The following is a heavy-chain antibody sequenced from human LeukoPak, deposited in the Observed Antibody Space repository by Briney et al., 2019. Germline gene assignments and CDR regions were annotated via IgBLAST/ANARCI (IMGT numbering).Heavy chain of an antibody. J-gene: IGHJ1*01. CDR3: ASLRGVYCSSTCCYPSN. CDR2: IDPSDSYT. D-gene: IGHD2-2*01. V-gene: IGHV5-10-1*01. Sequence: GASLLISSKGSGYSFTSFWISWVRQMPGKGREWMGRIDPSDSYTNYSPSFQGHVTISADKSISTAYLQWSSLKASDTAMYYCASLRGVYCSSTCCYPSNWGPGTLVTVSS. CDR1: GYSFTSFW.